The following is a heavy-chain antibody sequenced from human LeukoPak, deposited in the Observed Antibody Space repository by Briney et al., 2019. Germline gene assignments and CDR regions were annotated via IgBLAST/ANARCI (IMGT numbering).Heavy chain of an antibody. V-gene: IGHV4-59*01. J-gene: IGHJ4*02. CDR2: IYYSGSA. CDR1: GGSLSGYY. CDR3: ARAGGVKTAALDLDY. D-gene: IGHD6-25*01. Sequence: SETLSLTCAVYGGSLSGYYWSWVRQPPGKGLEWIGNIYYSGSANHNPSLKSRVTISRDTSKNQFSLKLTSVTTADTAVYYCARAGGVKTAALDLDYWGQGTLVTVSS.